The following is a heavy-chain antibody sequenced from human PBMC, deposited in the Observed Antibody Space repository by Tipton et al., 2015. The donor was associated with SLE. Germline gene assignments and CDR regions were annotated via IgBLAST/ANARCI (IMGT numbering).Heavy chain of an antibody. CDR1: GFSVSSSF. D-gene: IGHD6-13*01. CDR3: AKLAAAGTDRYIDY. Sequence: SLRLSCAASGFSVSSSFMSWVRQAPGKGLEWVSVIYSGGSAYYADSVKGRFTIFRDTSKNTLYLQMNSLRPEDTPVYYCAKLAAAGTDRYIDYWGPGSLVTVSS. J-gene: IGHJ4*02. CDR2: IYSGGSA. V-gene: IGHV3-53*05.